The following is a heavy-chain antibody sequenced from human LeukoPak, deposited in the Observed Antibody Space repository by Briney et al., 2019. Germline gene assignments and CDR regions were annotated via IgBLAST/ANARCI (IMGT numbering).Heavy chain of an antibody. CDR2: IIPIFGTA. V-gene: IGHV1-69*06. J-gene: IGHJ4*02. Sequence: SVKVSCKASGDTFSNYAISWVRQAPGQGLEWMGGIIPIFGTAKYAQKFQGRATITADTSTSTAYMELSSLRSEDTAVYYCARAGWLQYYYFDYWGQGTLVTVSS. CDR1: GDTFSNYA. CDR3: ARAGWLQYYYFDY. D-gene: IGHD5-24*01.